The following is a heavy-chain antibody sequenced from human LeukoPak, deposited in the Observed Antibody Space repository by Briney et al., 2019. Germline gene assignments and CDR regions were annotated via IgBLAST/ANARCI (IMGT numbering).Heavy chain of an antibody. CDR1: GYTFTGYY. Sequence: ASVKVSCKASGYTFTGYYMHWVRQAPGQGLGWMGWIDPNSGDTKYAQKFQGRVTMTRDTSISTAYMELSRLRSDDTAVYYCASDHTRLAAREFWGQGTLVTVSS. CDR2: IDPNSGDT. D-gene: IGHD6-6*01. J-gene: IGHJ4*02. V-gene: IGHV1-2*02. CDR3: ASDHTRLAAREF.